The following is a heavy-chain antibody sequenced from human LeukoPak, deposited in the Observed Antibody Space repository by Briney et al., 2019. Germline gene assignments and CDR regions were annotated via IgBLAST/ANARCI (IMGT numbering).Heavy chain of an antibody. V-gene: IGHV4-34*01. Sequence: SDPLSLICAVYGGSFSGYYWSWLRQPPGKGLEWIGEINHSGSTNYNPSLKSRVTISVDTSKNQFSLKLSSVTAADTAVYYCARVTLQNYYDSSGFDYWGQGTLVTVSS. CDR1: GGSFSGYY. D-gene: IGHD3-22*01. CDR2: INHSGST. J-gene: IGHJ4*02. CDR3: ARVTLQNYYDSSGFDY.